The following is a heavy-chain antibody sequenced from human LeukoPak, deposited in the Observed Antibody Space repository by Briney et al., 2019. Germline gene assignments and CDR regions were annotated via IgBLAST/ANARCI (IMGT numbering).Heavy chain of an antibody. CDR3: ATAPGYSYGYDF. CDR2: IKQDGSEK. CDR1: GFTFSRYW. D-gene: IGHD5-18*01. Sequence: GGSLRLSCAASGFTFSRYWMTWVRQAPGKGLEWVANIKQDGSEKYYVDSVKGRFTISRDNAKNSLYLQMNSLRAEDTAVYYCATAPGYSYGYDFWGQGTLVTVSS. J-gene: IGHJ4*02. V-gene: IGHV3-7*04.